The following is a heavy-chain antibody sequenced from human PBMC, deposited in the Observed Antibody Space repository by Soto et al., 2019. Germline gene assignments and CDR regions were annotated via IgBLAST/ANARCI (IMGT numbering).Heavy chain of an antibody. D-gene: IGHD3-16*01. Sequence: SEILSLTCAVSSGSISSSNWWSWVRQPPGKGLEWIGEIYHSGSTNYNPSLKSRVTISVDTSKNQFSLKLSSVTAADTAVYYCARGPPLYSYYYYYYMDVWGKGTTVTVS. V-gene: IGHV4-4*02. J-gene: IGHJ6*03. CDR1: SGSISSSNW. CDR3: ARGPPLYSYYYYYYMDV. CDR2: IYHSGST.